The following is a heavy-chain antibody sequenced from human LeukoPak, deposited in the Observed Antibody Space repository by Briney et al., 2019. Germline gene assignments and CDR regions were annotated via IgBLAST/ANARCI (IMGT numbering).Heavy chain of an antibody. CDR3: ARGGWSEYFQH. Sequence: SETLSLTCTVSGGSVSSYYWSWIRQPPGKGLEWLGHIYYSGSTNYNPSLKSRATISVDTSKNQFSLKLSSVTAADTAVYYCARGGWSEYFQHWGQGTLVTVSS. V-gene: IGHV4-59*02. CDR2: IYYSGST. D-gene: IGHD6-19*01. CDR1: GGSVSSYY. J-gene: IGHJ1*01.